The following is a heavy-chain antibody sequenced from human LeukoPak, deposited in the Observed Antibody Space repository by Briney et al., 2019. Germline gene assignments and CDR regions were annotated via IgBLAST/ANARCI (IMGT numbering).Heavy chain of an antibody. CDR2: ISSSGANA. Sequence: HPSETLSLTCTVSGGSISSSSYYWGWIRQPPGKGLEWISLISSSGANAYYADSVKGRFTISRDNSKNTLYLQMNNLRGEDTAEYYCAKDMELASWGQGTLGTVSS. J-gene: IGHJ5*02. CDR3: AKDMELAS. D-gene: IGHD1-26*01. CDR1: GGSISSSSYY. V-gene: IGHV3-23*01.